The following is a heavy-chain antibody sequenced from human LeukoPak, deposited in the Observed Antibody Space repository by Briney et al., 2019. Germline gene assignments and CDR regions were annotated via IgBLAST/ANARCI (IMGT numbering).Heavy chain of an antibody. Sequence: GGSLRLSCAASGFTFSSYEMNWVRQAPGKGLEWVSYIISSGSTKYYADSVKGRFTISRANATNSLYLQMNSLRAEDTAVYFCARGYRGYNDYWGQGTLVTVSS. CDR2: IISSGSTK. V-gene: IGHV3-48*03. D-gene: IGHD5-12*01. J-gene: IGHJ4*02. CDR3: ARGYRGYNDY. CDR1: GFTFSSYE.